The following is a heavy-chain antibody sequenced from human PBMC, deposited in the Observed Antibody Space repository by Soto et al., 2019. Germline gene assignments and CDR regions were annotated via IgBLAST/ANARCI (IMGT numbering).Heavy chain of an antibody. J-gene: IGHJ1*01. V-gene: IGHV3-7*04. D-gene: IGHD2-2*01. CDR2: IKHDGNVQ. CDR3: VRDEDANSPVTEYFQE. CDR1: GFTFSDFY. Sequence: PGGSLRLSCEVSGFTFSDFYMSWVRQAPGKGLEWVANIKHDGNVQNYADSVKGRFTISRDNARNSLYLQMDNLRGDDTAIYYCVRDEDANSPVTEYFQEWGQGT.